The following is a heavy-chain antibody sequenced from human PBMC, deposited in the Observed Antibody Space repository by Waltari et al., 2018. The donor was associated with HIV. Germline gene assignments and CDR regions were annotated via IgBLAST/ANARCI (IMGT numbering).Heavy chain of an antibody. Sequence: QLQLQESGPGLVKPSETLSLTCTVSGGSISSSSSHFWGWIRQSPGKGLEWIGNIYFNGSTYYNPSLKSRVTISVDTSKNQFSLKLSSVTAADTAVYFCARHFPCITMIVVVREWGQGTLVTVSS. CDR2: IYFNGST. D-gene: IGHD3-22*01. CDR3: ARHFPCITMIVVVRE. J-gene: IGHJ4*02. CDR1: GGSISSSSSHF. V-gene: IGHV4-39*01.